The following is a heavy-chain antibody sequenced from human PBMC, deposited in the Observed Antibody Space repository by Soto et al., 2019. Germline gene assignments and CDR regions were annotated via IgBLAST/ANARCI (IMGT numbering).Heavy chain of an antibody. CDR2: ISASGAYT. CDR1: GFTFSSYA. CDR3: AKEVIAARPYYFDY. Sequence: LRLSCAASGFTFSSYAVSWARQTPGKGLEWVSTISASGAYTYYVHSVKGRFTISRDNSRNTLYLQMRSLRAGDTATYYCAKEVIAARPYYFDYWGQGTLVTVSS. V-gene: IGHV3-23*01. J-gene: IGHJ4*02. D-gene: IGHD6-6*01.